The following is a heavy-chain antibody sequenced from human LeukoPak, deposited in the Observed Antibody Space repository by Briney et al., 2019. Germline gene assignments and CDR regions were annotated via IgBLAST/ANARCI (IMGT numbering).Heavy chain of an antibody. CDR2: IFYTGST. J-gene: IGHJ3*01. Sequence: SETLSLTCPVSGASLSGSQYYWGWIRQPPGRPLQWIATIFYTGSTLYNPSLSSRVSLSVDTSKKQISLRLTSVTAADSALYYCARHRGSLKTGYSPKNPLDVWGQGTMVTVSS. D-gene: IGHD3-9*01. CDR1: GASLSGSQYY. V-gene: IGHV4-39*01. CDR3: ARHRGSLKTGYSPKNPLDV.